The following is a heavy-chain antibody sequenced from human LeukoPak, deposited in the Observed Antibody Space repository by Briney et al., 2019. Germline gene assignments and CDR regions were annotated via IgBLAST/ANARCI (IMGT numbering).Heavy chain of an antibody. CDR1: GFTFSSYG. D-gene: IGHD4-17*01. CDR3: ARGGYGDYVGAFDI. V-gene: IGHV3-30*02. CDR2: IRYDGDNK. Sequence: GGSLRLSCAASGFTFSSYGMHWVRQAPGKGLEWVAFIRYDGDNKYYADSVKGRFTISRDNSKNTLYLQMNSLRAEDTAVYYCARGGYGDYVGAFDIWGQGTMVTVSS. J-gene: IGHJ3*02.